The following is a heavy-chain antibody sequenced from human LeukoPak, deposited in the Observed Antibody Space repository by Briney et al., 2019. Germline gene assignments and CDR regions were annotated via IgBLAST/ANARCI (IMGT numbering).Heavy chain of an antibody. CDR1: GGSFSGYY. CDR3: ASSPWYSSSWYYFDY. CDR2: INRSGST. Sequence: SETLSLTCAVYGGSFSGYYWSWIRQPPGKGLEWIGEINRSGSTNYNPSLKSRVTISVDTSKNQFSLKLSSVTAADTAVYYCASSPWYSSSWYYFDYWGRGTLVTVSS. V-gene: IGHV4-34*01. J-gene: IGHJ4*02. D-gene: IGHD6-13*01.